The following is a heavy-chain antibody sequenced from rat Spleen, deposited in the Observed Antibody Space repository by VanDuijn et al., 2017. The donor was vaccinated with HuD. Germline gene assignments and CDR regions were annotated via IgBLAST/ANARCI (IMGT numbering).Heavy chain of an antibody. CDR2: IVDDGSNT. Sequence: EVQLVESGGGLVQPGRSLKLSCSASGFIFRDYTMAWVRQAPKKGLEWVAAIVDDGSNTFYRDSVKGRFIISRDNAKSTLYLQVDGLLSEDTATYYCARPTTGIPLNYWGQGVMVTVSS. V-gene: IGHV5-17*01. CDR1: GFIFRDYT. D-gene: IGHD1-9*01. J-gene: IGHJ2*01. CDR3: ARPTTGIPLNY.